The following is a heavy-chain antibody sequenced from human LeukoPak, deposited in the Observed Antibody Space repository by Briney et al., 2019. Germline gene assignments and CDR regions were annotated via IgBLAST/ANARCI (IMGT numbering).Heavy chain of an antibody. J-gene: IGHJ3*02. CDR1: GGSISTYY. Sequence: SETLSLTCTVSGGSISTYYWSCLRQSPGKGREWIRYITYSGSTKYNPSLKSRDTISVDTSKDQFSPNLNSVTAADTAVYYCARDVRPLIHAFDIWGQGTVVTVSS. CDR3: ARDVRPLIHAFDI. V-gene: IGHV4-59*01. CDR2: ITYSGST.